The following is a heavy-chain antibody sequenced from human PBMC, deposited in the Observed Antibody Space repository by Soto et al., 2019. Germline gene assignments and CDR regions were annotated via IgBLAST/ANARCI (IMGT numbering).Heavy chain of an antibody. J-gene: IGHJ4*02. Sequence: QVQLQESGPGLVKPSGTLSLTCAVSGGSISSNGWWSWVRQPPGKWLEWIGEISRNGNTNYNPSPQSRVSISIDKSKNHSPRTLNSVNAADTAICYCGRSGGGYYFDYWGQGYLVTVSS. CDR3: GRSGGGYYFDY. D-gene: IGHD3-10*01. V-gene: IGHV4-4*02. CDR1: GGSISSNGW. CDR2: ISRNGNT.